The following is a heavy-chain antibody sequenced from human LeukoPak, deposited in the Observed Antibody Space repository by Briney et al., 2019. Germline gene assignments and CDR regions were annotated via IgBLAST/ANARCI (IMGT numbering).Heavy chain of an antibody. CDR2: MNPNSGGT. CDR3: ARRRTTMIHWFDP. Sequence: ASVKVSCKASGYTFTGYYMHWVRQAPGQGLEWMGLMNPNSGGTNYGQKFQGRVTMTRDTSISTPYIELSRLRCDDTAVYYCARRRTTMIHWFDPWGQGTLVTVS. J-gene: IGHJ5*02. CDR1: GYTFTGYY. D-gene: IGHD3-22*01. V-gene: IGHV1-2*02.